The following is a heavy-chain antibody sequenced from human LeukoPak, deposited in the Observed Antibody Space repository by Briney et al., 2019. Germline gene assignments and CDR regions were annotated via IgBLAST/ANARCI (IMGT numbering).Heavy chain of an antibody. J-gene: IGHJ6*02. V-gene: IGHV3-33*01. Sequence: GGSLRLSRAASGFTFSEFGMQWVRQAPGKGLEWVAVIWYDGSNKYYADSVKGRFTISRDNSKNTLYLQMNSLRAEDTAVYYCARERSGSSWYKFYYYYGMDVWGQGTTVTVSS. CDR1: GFTFSEFG. CDR3: ARERSGSSWYKFYYYYGMDV. D-gene: IGHD6-13*01. CDR2: IWYDGSNK.